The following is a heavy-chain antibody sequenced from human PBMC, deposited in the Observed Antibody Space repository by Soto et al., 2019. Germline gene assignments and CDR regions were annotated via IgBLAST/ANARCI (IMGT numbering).Heavy chain of an antibody. CDR3: ARAHAPTLPFDY. V-gene: IGHV4-59*01. CDR1: GGSMRDVY. J-gene: IGHJ4*01. D-gene: IGHD2-15*01. CDR2: IFHSGNA. Sequence: SETLSLTCTVSGGSMRDVYWSWIRQPPGKRLEWIGLIFHSGNAKYNPSLKSRVTISIDTSKSQFSLSLDSVTAADTAVYFCARAHAPTLPFDYWDLGTLVTVSS.